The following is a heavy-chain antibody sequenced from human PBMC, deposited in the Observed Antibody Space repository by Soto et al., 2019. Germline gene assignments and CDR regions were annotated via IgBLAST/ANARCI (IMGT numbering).Heavy chain of an antibody. CDR3: ARRELRFLEWSY. V-gene: IGHV4-39*01. D-gene: IGHD3-3*01. Sequence: SETLSLTCTVSGGSISSSSYYWGWIRQPPGKGLEWIGSIYYSGSTYYNPSLKSRVTISVDTSKNQFSLKLSSVTAADTAVYYCARRELRFLEWSYWGQGTLVTVSS. CDR1: GGSISSSSYY. CDR2: IYYSGST. J-gene: IGHJ4*02.